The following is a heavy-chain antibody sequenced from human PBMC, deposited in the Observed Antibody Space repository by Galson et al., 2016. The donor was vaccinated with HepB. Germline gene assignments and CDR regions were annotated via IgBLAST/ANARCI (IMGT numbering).Heavy chain of an antibody. Sequence: SETLSLTCGVSGGSISSTNWWSWVRQPPGKGLEWIGEIYHGGTTHYNPALKSRVTVSVDKSKNQFSLRLTSVTAADTAMYYCARDRPGLGVVAGAFDVWGQGTMVSVSS. D-gene: IGHD3-16*01. CDR2: IYHGGTT. CDR1: GGSISSTNW. J-gene: IGHJ3*01. CDR3: ARDRPGLGVVAGAFDV. V-gene: IGHV4-4*02.